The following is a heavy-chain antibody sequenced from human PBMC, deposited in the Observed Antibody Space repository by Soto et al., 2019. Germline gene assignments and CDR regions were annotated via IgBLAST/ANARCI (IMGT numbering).Heavy chain of an antibody. CDR3: AKWTSSWYKFDY. V-gene: IGHV3-30*18. Sequence: GGSLRLSCAASGFTFSSYGMHWVRQAPGKGLEWVAVISYDGSNKYYADSVKGRFTISRDNSKNTLYLQMNSLRAEDTAVYYCAKWTSSWYKFDYWGQGTLVTVCS. J-gene: IGHJ4*02. CDR1: GFTFSSYG. D-gene: IGHD6-13*01. CDR2: ISYDGSNK.